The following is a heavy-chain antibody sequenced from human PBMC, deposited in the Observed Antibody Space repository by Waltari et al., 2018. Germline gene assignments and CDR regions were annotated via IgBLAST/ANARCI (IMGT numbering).Heavy chain of an antibody. V-gene: IGHV4-4*02. D-gene: IGHD2-15*01. J-gene: IGHJ4*02. CDR3: ARDRGRGIYLDT. Sequence: QLQLQQSGPGLVKPSEFLSLTCTVSGEHMSSSYWWSWVRPSPKKGLEWIGQLNRSGRTNYHPAFESRVIVSIDSSNNQFSLKLLSATAADTAVYYCARDRGRGIYLDTWGQGTLVTVSP. CDR2: LNRSGRT. CDR1: GEHMSSSYW.